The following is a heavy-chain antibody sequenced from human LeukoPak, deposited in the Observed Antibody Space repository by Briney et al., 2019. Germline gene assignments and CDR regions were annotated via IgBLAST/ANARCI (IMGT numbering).Heavy chain of an antibody. V-gene: IGHV3-23*01. CDR1: GFTFSSHG. D-gene: IGHD2-2*01. CDR2: ISGSGGST. CDR3: AKGETDILVVPAASFDY. J-gene: IGHJ4*02. Sequence: GGSLRLSCAASGFTFSSHGMSWVRQAPGKGLEWVAAISGSGGSTYYADSVKGRFTISRDKSNNTLYLQVNSLRADDTAVYYCAKGETDILVVPAASFDYWGQGTLVTVSS.